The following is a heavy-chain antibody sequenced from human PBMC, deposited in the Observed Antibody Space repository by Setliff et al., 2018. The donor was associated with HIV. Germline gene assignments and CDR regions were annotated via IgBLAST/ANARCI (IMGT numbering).Heavy chain of an antibody. J-gene: IGHJ4*02. CDR2: IYTSGST. Sequence: PSETLSLTCTVSGGSISSGSYYWSWTRQPAGKGLEWIGRIYTSGSTNYNPSLKSRVTISVDTSKNQFSLKLSSVTAADTAVYYCARSRGRWQLVIYYWGQGTLVTVSS. CDR3: ARSRGRWQLVIYY. D-gene: IGHD6-6*01. CDR1: GGSISSGSYY. V-gene: IGHV4-61*02.